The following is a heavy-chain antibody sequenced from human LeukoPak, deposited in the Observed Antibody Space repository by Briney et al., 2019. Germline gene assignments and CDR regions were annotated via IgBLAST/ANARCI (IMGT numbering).Heavy chain of an antibody. J-gene: IGHJ4*02. Sequence: SQTLSLTCAISGDSVSNNIATWNWIRQSPSRGLEWLGRTYYRSKWFSYYAASVRSRITINPDTSKNQFSLQLKSVTPKDTAVYYCARMVGLVSDYWGQGTRVTVSS. CDR1: GDSVSNNIAT. CDR2: TYYRSKWFS. CDR3: ARMVGLVSDY. D-gene: IGHD3-10*01. V-gene: IGHV6-1*01.